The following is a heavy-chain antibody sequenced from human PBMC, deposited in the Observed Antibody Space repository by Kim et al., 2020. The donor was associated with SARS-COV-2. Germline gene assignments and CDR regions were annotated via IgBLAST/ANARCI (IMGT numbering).Heavy chain of an antibody. J-gene: IGHJ6*03. D-gene: IGHD3-10*01. CDR3: VRAAGGGV. CDR1: GFTFSSYW. V-gene: IGHV3-74*01. Sequence: GGSLRLSCAASGFTFSSYWMHWVRQAPGKGRAWVACIKSDGSSTLYADSVKGRFTISRDNAKNTLYLEMNSLRVEDTAVYYCVRAAGGGVWGKGTTVT. CDR2: IKSDGSST.